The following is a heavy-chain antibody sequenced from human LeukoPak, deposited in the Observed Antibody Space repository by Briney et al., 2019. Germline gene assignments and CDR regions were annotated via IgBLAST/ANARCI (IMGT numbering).Heavy chain of an antibody. CDR3: ARGIAAAGTFFPTSYFDY. CDR1: GGSFSGYY. J-gene: IGHJ4*02. D-gene: IGHD6-13*01. Sequence: SETLSLTCAVYGGSFSGYYWSWIRQPPGKGLEWIGEINHSGSTNYNPSLKSRVTISVDTSKNQFSLKLSSVTAADTAVYYCARGIAAAGTFFPTSYFDYSGQGTLVTVSS. CDR2: INHSGST. V-gene: IGHV4-34*01.